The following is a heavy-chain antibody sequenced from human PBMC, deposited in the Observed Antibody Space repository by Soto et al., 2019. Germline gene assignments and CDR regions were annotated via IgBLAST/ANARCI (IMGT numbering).Heavy chain of an antibody. J-gene: IGHJ6*02. V-gene: IGHV1-69*13. D-gene: IGHD4-17*01. CDR1: GGTFSSYA. CDR3: ARTTVTTEYYYYGMDV. Sequence: SVKVSCKASGGTFSSYAISWVRQAPGQGLEWMGGIIPIFGTANYAQKFQGRVTITADESTSTAYMELSSLRSEDTAVYYCARTTVTTEYYYYGMDVWGQGTTVTVSS. CDR2: IIPIFGTA.